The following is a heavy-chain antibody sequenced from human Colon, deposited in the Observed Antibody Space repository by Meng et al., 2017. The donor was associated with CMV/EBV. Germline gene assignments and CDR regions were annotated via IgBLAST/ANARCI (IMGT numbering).Heavy chain of an antibody. CDR1: AFNFGSYS. V-gene: IGHV3-21*01. Sequence: LFETGGGLSRHGGSLRLSCAAPAFNFGSYSMNWVRRSPGKGLEWVSSISTTVSYVYYADSVKGRFTISRDNAKNSLYLQMDSLRAEDTAVYYCAREPGTYGYFDFWGQGTLVTVSS. CDR3: AREPGTYGYFDF. CDR2: ISTTVSYV. J-gene: IGHJ4*02. D-gene: IGHD3-10*01.